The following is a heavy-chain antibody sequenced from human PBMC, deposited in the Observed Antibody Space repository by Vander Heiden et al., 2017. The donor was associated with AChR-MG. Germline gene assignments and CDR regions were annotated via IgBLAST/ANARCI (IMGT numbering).Heavy chain of an antibody. CDR3: AKDLEGTIPRGFDY. CDR1: GFTFGSYA. J-gene: IGHJ4*02. CDR2: ISGSGGST. V-gene: IGHV3-23*01. Sequence: EVQLLESGGGLVQPGGSLRLSCYASGFTFGSYAMSWVRQAPGKGLEWVSAISGSGGSTYYADSVKGRFTISRDNSKNTLYLKMNSLRAEDTAVYYCAKDLEGTIPRGFDYWGQGTLVTVSS. D-gene: IGHD3-3*01.